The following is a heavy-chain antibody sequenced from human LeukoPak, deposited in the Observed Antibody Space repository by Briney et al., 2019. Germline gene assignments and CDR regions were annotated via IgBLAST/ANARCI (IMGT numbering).Heavy chain of an antibody. D-gene: IGHD1-26*01. V-gene: IGHV3-11*04. CDR1: GFTFSDYY. J-gene: IGHJ4*02. CDR3: ARVPGSRSPYYFDS. Sequence: VGSLRLSCAASGFTFSDYYMSWVRQAPGKGPEWVSYISSGGATIKYAESVKGRFTISRDNAKNSLYLQMSSVRVEDTAVYYCARVPGSRSPYYFDSWGQGALVTVSP. CDR2: ISSGGATI.